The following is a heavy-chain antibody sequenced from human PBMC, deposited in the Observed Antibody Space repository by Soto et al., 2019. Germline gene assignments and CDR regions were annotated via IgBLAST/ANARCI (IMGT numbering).Heavy chain of an antibody. D-gene: IGHD3-9*01. J-gene: IGHJ6*02. CDR3: AKDKGFPYYDILTGYYYYYGMDV. Sequence: PGGSLRLSCAASGFTFSSYGMHWVRQAPGKGLEWVAVISYDGSNKYYADSVKGRFTISRDNSKNTLYLQMNSLRAEDTAVYYCAKDKGFPYYDILTGYYYYYGMDVWGQGTTVTVSS. V-gene: IGHV3-30*18. CDR1: GFTFSSYG. CDR2: ISYDGSNK.